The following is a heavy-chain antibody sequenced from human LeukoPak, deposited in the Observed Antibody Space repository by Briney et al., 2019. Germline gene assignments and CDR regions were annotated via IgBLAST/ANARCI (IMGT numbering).Heavy chain of an antibody. CDR3: ARAIQLTDPFGY. Sequence: PGGSLRLSRAASGFTVSSNYMSWVRQAPGKGLEWVSVIYSGGSTYYADSVKGRFTISRDNSKNTLYLQMNSLRAEDTAVYYCARAIQLTDPFGYWGQGTLVTVSS. V-gene: IGHV3-66*01. CDR2: IYSGGST. CDR1: GFTVSSNY. D-gene: IGHD5-18*01. J-gene: IGHJ4*02.